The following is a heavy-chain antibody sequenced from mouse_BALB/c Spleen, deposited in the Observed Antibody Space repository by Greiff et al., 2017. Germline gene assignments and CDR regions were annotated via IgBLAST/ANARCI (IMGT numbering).Heavy chain of an antibody. CDR2: IWTGGST. Sequence: VKLLESGPGLVAPSQSLSLTCTVSGFSFTSYDISWIRQPPGKGLEWLGVIWTGGSTNYNSAFMSRLSISKDNSKSHVFLKMNSLQTDDTAIDYCVRDVRYYFDYWGQGTTLTVSS. CDR1: GFSFTSYD. D-gene: IGHD2-14*01. CDR3: VRDVRYYFDY. V-gene: IGHV2-9-2*01. J-gene: IGHJ2*01.